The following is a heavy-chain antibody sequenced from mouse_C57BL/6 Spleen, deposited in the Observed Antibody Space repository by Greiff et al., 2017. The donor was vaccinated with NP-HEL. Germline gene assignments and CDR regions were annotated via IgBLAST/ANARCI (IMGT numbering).Heavy chain of an antibody. CDR2: INPSNGGT. V-gene: IGHV1-53*01. D-gene: IGHD2-1*01. J-gene: IGHJ3*01. CDR3: ARRGHGNTWGFAY. Sequence: QVQLQQPGTELVKPGASVKLSCKASGYTFTSYWMHWVKQRPGQGLEWIGNINPSNGGTNYNEKFKSKATLTVDKSYSTAYIQLSDLTTEVSAFYYCARRGHGNTWGFAYWGQGALVTVSA. CDR1: GYTFTSYW.